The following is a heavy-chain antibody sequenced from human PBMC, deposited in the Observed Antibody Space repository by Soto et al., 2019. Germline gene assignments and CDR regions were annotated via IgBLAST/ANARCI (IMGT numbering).Heavy chain of an antibody. Sequence: EVQLVESGGGLVKPGGSLRLSCAASGFTFSGSAMHWVRQASGKGLEWVGRIRSKANSYATAYAASVKGRFTISRDDSKNTAYLQMNSLKTEDTAVYYCTRRAQQLGQGWFDPWGQGTLVTVSS. V-gene: IGHV3-73*01. D-gene: IGHD6-13*01. CDR2: IRSKANSYAT. CDR3: TRRAQQLGQGWFDP. CDR1: GFTFSGSA. J-gene: IGHJ5*02.